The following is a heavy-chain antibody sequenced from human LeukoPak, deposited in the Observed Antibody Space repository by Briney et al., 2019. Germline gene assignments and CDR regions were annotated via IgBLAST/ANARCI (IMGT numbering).Heavy chain of an antibody. CDR3: ASEFDDEYYFDY. CDR1: GVPISHTNYY. J-gene: IGHJ4*02. CDR2: IYYSGST. V-gene: IGHV4-31*03. Sequence: SETLSLTCTVSGVPISHTNYYWGWVRQHPGKGLEWIGYIYYSGSTYYNPSLKSRVTISVDTSKNQFSLKLSSVTAADTAVYYCASEFDDEYYFDYWGQGTLVTVSS. D-gene: IGHD3-3*01.